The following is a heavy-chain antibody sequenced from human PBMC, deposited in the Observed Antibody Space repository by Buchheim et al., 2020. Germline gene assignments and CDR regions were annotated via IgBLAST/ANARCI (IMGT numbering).Heavy chain of an antibody. CDR2: IYHSGST. J-gene: IGHJ2*01. V-gene: IGHV4-4*02. D-gene: IGHD2-15*01. Sequence: QVQLQESGPGLVKPSGTLSLTCAVSGGSISSSNWWSWVRQPPGKGLEWIGEIYHSGSTNYNPPLKSRVTISGEKSKNQFYLKLSSVTAADTAVYYCARDRPCSGGSCYSSRWYFDLWGRGTL. CDR1: GGSISSSNW. CDR3: ARDRPCSGGSCYSSRWYFDL.